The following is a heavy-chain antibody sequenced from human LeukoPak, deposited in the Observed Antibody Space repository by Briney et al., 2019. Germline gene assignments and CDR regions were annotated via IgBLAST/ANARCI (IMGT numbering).Heavy chain of an antibody. J-gene: IGHJ6*03. V-gene: IGHV3-53*01. CDR3: ARVLGETMIVALTPYYYYMDV. CDR2: IYSGGST. CDR1: GFTVSSNY. Sequence: PGGSLRLSCAASGFTVSSNYMSWVRQAPGKGLEWVSVIYSGGSTYYADSVKGRFTISRDNSKNTLYLQMNSQRAEDTAVYYCARVLGETMIVALTPYYYYMDVWGKGTTVTVSS. D-gene: IGHD3-22*01.